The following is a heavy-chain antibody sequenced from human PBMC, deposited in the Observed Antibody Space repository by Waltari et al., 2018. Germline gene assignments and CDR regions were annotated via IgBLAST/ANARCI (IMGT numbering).Heavy chain of an antibody. CDR1: GYTFTRHA. CDR2: INTNTGNP. V-gene: IGHV7-4-1*02. J-gene: IGHJ4*02. D-gene: IGHD3-3*01. CDR3: AREALEWQIDY. Sequence: QVQLVQSGSDLKKPGASAKISCQASGYTFTRHAMNWVGQAPGQGLEWMGWINTNTGNPTYAQGFTGRYVFSLGTSVSTAYLQINSLKAEDTAVYYCAREALEWQIDYWGQGTLVTVSS.